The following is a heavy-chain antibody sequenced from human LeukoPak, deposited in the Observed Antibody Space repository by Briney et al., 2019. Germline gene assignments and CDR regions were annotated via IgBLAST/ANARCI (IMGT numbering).Heavy chain of an antibody. V-gene: IGHV3-64*01. J-gene: IGHJ4*02. D-gene: IGHD2-2*01. CDR2: ISSNGGST. Sequence: PGGSLRLSCAASGSTFSNYAMYWVRQAPGKGLEYVSGISSNGGSTYYARSVKGRFTISRDNSKNTLYLQLGSLRGEDTAVYYCARYRCSSTSCFVDYWGQGTLVTVSS. CDR1: GSTFSNYA. CDR3: ARYRCSSTSCFVDY.